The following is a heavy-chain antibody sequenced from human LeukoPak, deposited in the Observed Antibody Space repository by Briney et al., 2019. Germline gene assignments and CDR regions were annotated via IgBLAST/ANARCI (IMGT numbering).Heavy chain of an antibody. V-gene: IGHV4-31*03. J-gene: IGHJ5*02. CDR1: GGSISSGGYY. D-gene: IGHD3-10*01. CDR3: ARKLWFGELLDP. CDR2: IYYSGST. Sequence: PSETLSLTCTVSGGSISSGGYYWSWIRQHPGKGLEWIGYIYYSGSTYYNPSLKSRVTISVDTSKNQFSLKLSSVTAADTAVYYCARKLWFGELLDPWGQGTLVTVSS.